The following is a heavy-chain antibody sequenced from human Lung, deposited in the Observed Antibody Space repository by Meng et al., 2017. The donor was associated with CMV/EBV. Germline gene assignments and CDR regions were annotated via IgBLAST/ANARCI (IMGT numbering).Heavy chain of an antibody. CDR1: GFTFSSYW. J-gene: IGHJ6*02. CDR3: ARDKVRYYDFWSGYGGMDV. CDR2: INSDGSST. Sequence: ETLSLTCAASGFTFSSYWMHWVRQAPGKGLVWVSRINSDGSSTSYADSVKGRFTISRDNAKNTLYLQMNSLRAEDTAVYYCARDKVRYYDFWSGYGGMDVWGQGTTVXVSS. V-gene: IGHV3-74*01. D-gene: IGHD3-3*01.